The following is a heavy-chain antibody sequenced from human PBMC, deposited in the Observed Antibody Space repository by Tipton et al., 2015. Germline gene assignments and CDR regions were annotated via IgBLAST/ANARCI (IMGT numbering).Heavy chain of an antibody. J-gene: IGHJ3*02. Sequence: SLRLSCAASGFGFGTYAMNWVRQTPGKGLHWVAVISYDGSNKYFADSVKGRFTISRDNSKKTLYLQMSSLRTEDTAVYYCARGGQWLVWSAFGIWGQGTIVTVSS. CDR2: ISYDGSNK. D-gene: IGHD6-19*01. V-gene: IGHV3-30*03. CDR1: GFGFGTYA. CDR3: ARGGQWLVWSAFGI.